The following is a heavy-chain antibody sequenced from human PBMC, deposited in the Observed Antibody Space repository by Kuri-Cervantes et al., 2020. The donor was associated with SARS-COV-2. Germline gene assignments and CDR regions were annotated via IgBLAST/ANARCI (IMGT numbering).Heavy chain of an antibody. J-gene: IGHJ4*02. CDR3: ARDTRLGCSGTSCYSFFDY. D-gene: IGHD2-2*01. V-gene: IGHV4-59*06. CDR2: IYSSGTS. Sequence: SETLSLTCTVFGGSLSDNHWSWIRQPPGKGLEWIGYIYSSGTSHYNPSLKSRVTISVDTSKNKFSLNLSSVTAADTAVYYCARDTRLGCSGTSCYSFFDYWGQGTLVTVSS. CDR1: GGSLSDNH.